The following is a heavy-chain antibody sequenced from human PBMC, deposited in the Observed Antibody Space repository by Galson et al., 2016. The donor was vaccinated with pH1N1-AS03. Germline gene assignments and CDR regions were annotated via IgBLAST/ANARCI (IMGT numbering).Heavy chain of an antibody. CDR2: ISASGGTT. CDR1: GFSFSSYT. J-gene: IGHJ6*02. Sequence: SLRLSCAASGFSFSSYTMSWVRQAPGKGLEWVSGISASGGTTYNADSVKGRFTISRDNFVNMVYLQMNSLRPEDTAVYYCAGDEGFANGINVWGQGTTVTVSS. D-gene: IGHD3-3*01. V-gene: IGHV3-23*01. CDR3: AGDEGFANGINV.